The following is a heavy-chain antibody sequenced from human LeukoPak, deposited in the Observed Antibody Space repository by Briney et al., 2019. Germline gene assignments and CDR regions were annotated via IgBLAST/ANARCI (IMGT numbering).Heavy chain of an antibody. D-gene: IGHD3-9*01. CDR1: GYTFTSYG. J-gene: IGHJ4*02. Sequence: ASVKLSCKASGYTFTSYGISWVRQAPGQGLEWMGWISAYNGNTNYAQKLQGRVTMTTDTSTSTAHMELRSLRSDDTAVYYCARDFGYYDILTGYSYFDYWGQGTLVTVSS. V-gene: IGHV1-18*01. CDR3: ARDFGYYDILTGYSYFDY. CDR2: ISAYNGNT.